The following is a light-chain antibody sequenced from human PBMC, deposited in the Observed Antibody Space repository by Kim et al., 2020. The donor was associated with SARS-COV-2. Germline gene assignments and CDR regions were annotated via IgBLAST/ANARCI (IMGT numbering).Light chain of an antibody. J-gene: IGKJ1*01. Sequence: EIVLTQSPATLSVSPGDRATLSCRASQSVSSKLAWYQQKPGQAPRLLFYGASTRAPVVAARFSGSGSGTEFTLTITSLQSEDFAVYYCQLYSNRPPWTFVQGTKV. V-gene: IGKV3-15*01. CDR1: QSVSSK. CDR2: GAS. CDR3: QLYSNRPPWT.